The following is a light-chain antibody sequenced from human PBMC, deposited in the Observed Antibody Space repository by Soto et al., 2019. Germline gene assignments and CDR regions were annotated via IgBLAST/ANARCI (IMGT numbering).Light chain of an antibody. CDR2: DAS. CDR1: QDISNY. Sequence: DIQMTQSPSSLSASVGDRVTITCQASQDISNYLNWYQQEPGKAPKLLIYDASNLETGVPSRFSGSGSGIDFTFTISRLQPEDIATYYCQQYDNLPLTFGGGSKVDIK. J-gene: IGKJ4*01. CDR3: QQYDNLPLT. V-gene: IGKV1-33*01.